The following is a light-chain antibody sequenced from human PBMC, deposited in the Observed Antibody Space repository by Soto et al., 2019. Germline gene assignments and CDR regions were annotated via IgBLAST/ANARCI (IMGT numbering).Light chain of an antibody. V-gene: IGLV3-21*04. J-gene: IGLJ7*01. CDR2: YDS. CDR3: KVWDSSSDHPDAV. CDR1: NIGSKS. Sequence: SYELTQPPSVSVAPGKKARITCGGNNIGSKSVHWYQQKPGQAPVLVIYYDSDRPSGIPEHFSGSNSGNTATLTISRVEAGDEADYYCKVWDSSSDHPDAVFGGGTQLTVL.